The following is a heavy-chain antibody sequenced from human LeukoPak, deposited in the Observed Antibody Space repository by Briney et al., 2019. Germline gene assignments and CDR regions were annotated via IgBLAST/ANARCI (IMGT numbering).Heavy chain of an antibody. CDR3: AKGATGLRIVGDD. D-gene: IGHD2-15*01. V-gene: IGHV3-23*01. J-gene: IGHJ4*02. Sequence: GGSLRLSCAASGFTFSNYAMTWVRQAPGKGLEWVSTITGSDNDAYYADSVKGRFTISRDNSKNMLYLQMNSLRAEDTAVYYCAKGATGLRIVGDDWGQGTLVTVSS. CDR2: ITGSDNDA. CDR1: GFTFSNYA.